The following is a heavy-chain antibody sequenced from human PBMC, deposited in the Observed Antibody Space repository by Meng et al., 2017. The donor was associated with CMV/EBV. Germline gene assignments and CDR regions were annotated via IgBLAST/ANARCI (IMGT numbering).Heavy chain of an antibody. CDR2: INPSGGST. V-gene: IGHV1-46*01. D-gene: IGHD2-2*02. CDR1: GYTFTSYY. CDR3: ARVGCSSTSCYKNYYGMDV. J-gene: IGHJ6*02. Sequence: ASVKVSCKASGYTFTSYYMHWVRQAPGQGREGMEIINPSGGSTSSAQKFQGRVTMTRDTSTSTVYMELSSLRSEDTAVYYCARVGCSSTSCYKNYYGMDVWGQGTTVTVSS.